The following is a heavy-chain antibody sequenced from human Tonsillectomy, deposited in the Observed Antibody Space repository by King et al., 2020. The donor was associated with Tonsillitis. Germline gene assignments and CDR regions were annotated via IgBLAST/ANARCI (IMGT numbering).Heavy chain of an antibody. CDR3: ARAGDYYDSSGRDAFDI. D-gene: IGHD3-22*01. CDR1: GFTFSSYW. J-gene: IGHJ3*02. CDR2: IKQDGSEK. V-gene: IGHV3-7*01. Sequence: QLVQSGGGLVQPRGSLRLSCAASGFTFSSYWMSWVRQAPGKGLEWVANIKQDGSEKYYVDSVKGRFTISRDNAKNSLYLQMNSLRAEDTAVYYCARAGDYYDSSGRDAFDIWGHGTMVTVSS.